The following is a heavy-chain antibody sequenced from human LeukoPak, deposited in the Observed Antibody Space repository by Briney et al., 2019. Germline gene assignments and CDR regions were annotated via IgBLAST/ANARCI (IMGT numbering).Heavy chain of an antibody. CDR3: AKGYYDSSGSYFDY. CDR2: ISWNSGSI. CDR1: GFTFDDYA. Sequence: GGSLRLSCAASGFTFDDYAMHWVRQAPGKGLEWVSGISWNSGSIGYADSVKGRFTISRDNAKNSLYLQMNSLRAEGTALYYCAKGYYDSSGSYFDYWGQGTLVTVSS. J-gene: IGHJ4*02. D-gene: IGHD3-22*01. V-gene: IGHV3-9*01.